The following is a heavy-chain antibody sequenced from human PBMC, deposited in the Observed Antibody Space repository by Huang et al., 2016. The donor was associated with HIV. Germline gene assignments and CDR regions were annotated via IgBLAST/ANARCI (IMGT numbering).Heavy chain of an antibody. Sequence: EVQLVQSGAEVKKPGESLKISCKGSGYRFRSNWIGWVRQMPGKGLEWVGFIYPGDSDTRYSPSFQGKVTISADKSINTAYRQWSSLKASDTAMYYCARLIGSPSFYYGLDVWGQGTTVTVSS. V-gene: IGHV5-51*01. CDR1: GYRFRSNW. J-gene: IGHJ6*02. CDR2: IYPGDSDT. D-gene: IGHD3-10*01. CDR3: ARLIGSPSFYYGLDV.